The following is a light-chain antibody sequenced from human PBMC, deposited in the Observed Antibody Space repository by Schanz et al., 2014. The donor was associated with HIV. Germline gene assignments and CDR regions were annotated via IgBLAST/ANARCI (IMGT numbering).Light chain of an antibody. J-gene: IGLJ2*01. Sequence: QSVLTQPPSVSAAPGQRVTISCSGSAFNVGQNYVSWYQQFPGTAPKLLIYGTHDRLSEIPDRFSGSKTGTSATLAIVGLQTGDEADYYCATWDRTLSAVVFGGGTKFTVL. V-gene: IGLV1-51*01. CDR1: AFNVGQNY. CDR2: GTH. CDR3: ATWDRTLSAVV.